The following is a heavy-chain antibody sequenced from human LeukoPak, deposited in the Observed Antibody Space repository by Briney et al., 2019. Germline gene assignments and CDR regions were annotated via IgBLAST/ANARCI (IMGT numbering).Heavy chain of an antibody. J-gene: IGHJ6*03. CDR2: IYYSGRT. CDR1: GGSISSYY. D-gene: IGHD3-10*01. Sequence: PSETLSLTCSVSGGSISSYYWSWIRQPPGRGLEWIGYIYYSGRTSYNPSLKSRVTISVDTSKNQFSLKLSSVTAADTAVYYCARGRSSMVRGYYYYYMDVWGKGTTVTISS. V-gene: IGHV4-59*01. CDR3: ARGRSSMVRGYYYYYMDV.